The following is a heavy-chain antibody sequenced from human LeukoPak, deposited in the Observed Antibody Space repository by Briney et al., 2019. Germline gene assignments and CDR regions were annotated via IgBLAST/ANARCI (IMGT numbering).Heavy chain of an antibody. V-gene: IGHV3-11*06. CDR3: ARHHYGSGNYYDS. Sequence: GGSLRLSCAASGFTFSDSYMSWIRQAPGKGLEWVSYISRSSSYTKYADSVKGRFTISRDSAKNSLYLQMNSLRAEDTAVYYCARHHYGSGNYYDSWGQGTLVTVSS. CDR2: ISRSSSYT. CDR1: GFTFSDSY. D-gene: IGHD3-10*01. J-gene: IGHJ4*02.